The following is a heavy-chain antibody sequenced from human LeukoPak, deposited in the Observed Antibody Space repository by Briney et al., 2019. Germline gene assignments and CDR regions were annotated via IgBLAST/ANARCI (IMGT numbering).Heavy chain of an antibody. CDR2: IYYSGST. D-gene: IGHD3-22*01. CDR3: ARGRLDYYDSSGYPEFDY. J-gene: IGHJ4*02. V-gene: IGHV4-59*01. CDR1: GGSISSYY. Sequence: SETLSLTRTVSGGSISSYYWSWIRQPPGKGLEWIGYIYYSGSTNYNPSLKSRVTISVDTSKNQFSLKLSSVTAADTAVYYCARGRLDYYDSSGYPEFDYWGQGTLVTVSS.